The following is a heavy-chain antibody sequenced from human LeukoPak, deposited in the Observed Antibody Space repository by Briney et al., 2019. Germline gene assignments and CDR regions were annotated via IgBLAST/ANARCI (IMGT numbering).Heavy chain of an antibody. Sequence: PSETLSLTCTVSGGSISSYYRSWIRQPPGKGLEWIWFIYYSGSTNYNTSLKSRVTISVETSKNQFSLKMSSVTAADTAVYYCARDQGNRGYSYGLQEGFDYWGQGTLVTVSS. D-gene: IGHD5-18*01. CDR2: IYYSGST. CDR1: GGSISSYY. CDR3: ARDQGNRGYSYGLQEGFDY. V-gene: IGHV4-59*01. J-gene: IGHJ4*02.